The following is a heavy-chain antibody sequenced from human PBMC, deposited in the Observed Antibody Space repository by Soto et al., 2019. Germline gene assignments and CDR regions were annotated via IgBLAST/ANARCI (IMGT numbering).Heavy chain of an antibody. CDR1: GDSITHNY. CDR2: ISHSARI. V-gene: IGHV4-59*01. Sequence: QVQLQESGPGLVKPSETLSLACSVSGDSITHNYWSWIRQPPGKGLEWIAYISHSARINYNPSLKSRVSISLDTSKNQLSLRVNSLTPADTAVYYCARTQGSGVSDYWGQGTLVTVSS. CDR3: ARTQGSGVSDY. D-gene: IGHD3-3*01. J-gene: IGHJ4*02.